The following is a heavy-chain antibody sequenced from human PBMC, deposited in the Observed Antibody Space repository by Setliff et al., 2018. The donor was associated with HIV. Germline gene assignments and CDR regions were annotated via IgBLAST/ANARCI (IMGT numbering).Heavy chain of an antibody. CDR2: IHHSGST. Sequence: SETLSLTCAVYGGSLSGYYWSWIRQPPGKGLEWIGEIHHSGSTNYNPSLKSRVTIFVDTSKNQFSLKLSSVTAADTAVYYCARGTIVRGVIIVVWNWFDPGGQGTLVTVSS. CDR3: ARGTIVRGVIIVVWNWFDP. D-gene: IGHD3-10*01. CDR1: GGSLSGYY. J-gene: IGHJ5*01. V-gene: IGHV4-34*01.